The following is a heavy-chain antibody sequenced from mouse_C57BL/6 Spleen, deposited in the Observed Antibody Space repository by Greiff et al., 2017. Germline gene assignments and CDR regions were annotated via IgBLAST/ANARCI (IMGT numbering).Heavy chain of an antibody. D-gene: IGHD2-1*01. CDR2: IHPNSGST. CDR3: ARGGGNYPFFAY. Sequence: QVQLQQPGAELVKPGASVKLSCKASGYTFTSYWMPWVKQRPGQGLEWIGMIHPNSGSTNYNEKFKSKATLTVDKSSSTAYMQLSSLTSADSAVYYCARGGGNYPFFAYWGQGTLVTVSA. CDR1: GYTFTSYW. V-gene: IGHV1-64*01. J-gene: IGHJ3*01.